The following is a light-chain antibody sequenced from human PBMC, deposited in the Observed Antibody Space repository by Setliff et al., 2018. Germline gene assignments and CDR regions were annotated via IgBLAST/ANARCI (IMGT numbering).Light chain of an antibody. CDR3: ISYAGSNNYV. V-gene: IGLV2-8*01. CDR2: EVT. CDR1: SSDVGGYKY. Sequence: QSALTQPPSASGSPGQSVTISCTGTSSDVGGYKYVSWFQQHPGKAPKLMIYEVTKRPSGVPDRFSGSKSGNTASPTVSGLQAEDEADYYCISYAGSNNYVFGTGTKGTVL. J-gene: IGLJ1*01.